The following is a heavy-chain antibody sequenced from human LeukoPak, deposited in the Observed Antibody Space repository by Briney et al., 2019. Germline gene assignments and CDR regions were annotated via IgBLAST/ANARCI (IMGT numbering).Heavy chain of an antibody. D-gene: IGHD3-9*01. CDR1: GYAFTGYY. CDR2: INPNSGGT. J-gene: IGHJ4*02. V-gene: IGHV1-2*02. CDR3: ARAFRMNLWLQGLDF. Sequence: ASVKVSCKASGYAFTGYYMHWVRQAPGQGLEWMGWINPNSGGTNYAQKFQGRVTLTRDSSISTAYMELNRLTSGDTAVYYCARAFRMNLWLQGLDFWGQGTLVTVSS.